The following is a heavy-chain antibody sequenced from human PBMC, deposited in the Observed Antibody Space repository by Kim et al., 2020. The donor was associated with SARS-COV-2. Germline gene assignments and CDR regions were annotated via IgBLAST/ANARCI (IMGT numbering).Heavy chain of an antibody. J-gene: IGHJ5*02. CDR1: GGSMSSYY. D-gene: IGHD5-18*01. CDR3: ARVVGQWPGYSYGYWSKFDP. V-gene: IGHV4-59*01. CDR2: ISYSGST. Sequence: SETLSLTCTVSGGSMSSYYWSWIRQPPGKGLEWIGYISYSGSTNYNPSLKSRVTISVDTSKNQFSLKLSSVTAADTAVYYCARVVGQWPGYSYGYWSKFDPWGQGTLVTVSS.